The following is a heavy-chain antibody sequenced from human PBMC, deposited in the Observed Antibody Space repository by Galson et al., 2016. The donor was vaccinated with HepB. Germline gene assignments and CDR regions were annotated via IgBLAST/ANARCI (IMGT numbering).Heavy chain of an antibody. CDR2: ISDIGANT. V-gene: IGHV3-23*01. J-gene: IGHJ4*02. D-gene: IGHD3-10*01. CDR1: GFIFNSHA. Sequence: SLRLSCAGSGFIFNSHAMSWVRQAPGKGLELVSAISDIGANTYHADFVKGRFTTSRDNPKNTMYLQMNSLRVEDTAVYYCAARYGEFLMVFDYWGQGTLVTVSS. CDR3: AARYGEFLMVFDY.